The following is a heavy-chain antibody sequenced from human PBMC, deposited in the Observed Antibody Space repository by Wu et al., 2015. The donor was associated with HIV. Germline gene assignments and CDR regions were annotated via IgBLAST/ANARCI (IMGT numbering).Heavy chain of an antibody. Sequence: QVHLVQSGIEIKRPGASVKVSCKASGYTFRNYGINWVRQAPGHGLEWMGWIDTHNRETEYSQKFRGRVTLTTDTAATTAYLEMRSLRFDDTAVYYCVRDQQWPSTYYYYYGMDVWGQGTTVTVSS. CDR1: GYTFRNYG. D-gene: IGHD6-19*01. CDR3: VRDQQWPSTYYYYYGMDV. J-gene: IGHJ6*02. CDR2: IDTHNRET. V-gene: IGHV1-18*01.